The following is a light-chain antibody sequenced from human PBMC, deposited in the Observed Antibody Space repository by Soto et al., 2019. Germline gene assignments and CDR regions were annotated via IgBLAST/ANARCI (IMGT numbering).Light chain of an antibody. Sequence: IQLTQSPSSLSASVGDRVTITCRASQDIAIYLAWYQQKPGEAPKLLIYAASTLQSGVPSRFSGSGSGTDFTLTISCLQSEDFATYYCQQYYSYPPGTFGQGTKVDIK. CDR1: QDIAIY. CDR3: QQYYSYPPGT. V-gene: IGKV1-9*01. J-gene: IGKJ1*01. CDR2: AAS.